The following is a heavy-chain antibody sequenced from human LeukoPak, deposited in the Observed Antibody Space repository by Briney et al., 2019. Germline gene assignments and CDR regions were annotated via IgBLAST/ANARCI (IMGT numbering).Heavy chain of an antibody. V-gene: IGHV3-48*03. CDR1: GFTFSNYA. CDR2: ISDSGSSI. D-gene: IGHD1-26*01. J-gene: IGHJ4*02. Sequence: PGGSLRLSCAASGFTFSNYAMSWVRQAPGKGLEWVSYISDSGSSIYYADSVKGRFTISRDNAKNSLYLQMNSLRAEDTAVYYCASVTIVGPTADYWGQGTLVTVSS. CDR3: ASVTIVGPTADY.